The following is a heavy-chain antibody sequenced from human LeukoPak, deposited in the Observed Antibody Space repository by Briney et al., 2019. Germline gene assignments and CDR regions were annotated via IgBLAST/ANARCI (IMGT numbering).Heavy chain of an antibody. V-gene: IGHV1-2*04. CDR1: GYTFTGYY. D-gene: IGHD1-26*01. CDR2: INPNSGGT. CDR3: ARDRNSGSSSGMDV. J-gene: IGHJ6*02. Sequence: ASVKVSCKASGYTFTGYYMHWVRQAPGQGLEWMGWINPNSGGTNYAQKFQGWVTMTRDTSISTAYMELSRLRSDDTAVYYCARDRNSGSSSGMDVWGQGTTVTVSS.